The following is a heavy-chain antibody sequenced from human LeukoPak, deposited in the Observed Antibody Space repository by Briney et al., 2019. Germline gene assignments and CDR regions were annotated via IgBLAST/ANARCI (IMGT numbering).Heavy chain of an antibody. CDR2: LSGNGDNT. Sequence: GGSLRLSCAASGFTFKTCAMNWVRQAPGRGLEWVSHLSGNGDNTYYADSVKGRFTISRDISKNTLYLRMTNLRAEDTAVYYYAKVGGSSWPYYFDYWGQGTLVTVSS. J-gene: IGHJ4*02. V-gene: IGHV3-23*01. D-gene: IGHD6-13*01. CDR3: AKVGGSSWPYYFDY. CDR1: GFTFKTCA.